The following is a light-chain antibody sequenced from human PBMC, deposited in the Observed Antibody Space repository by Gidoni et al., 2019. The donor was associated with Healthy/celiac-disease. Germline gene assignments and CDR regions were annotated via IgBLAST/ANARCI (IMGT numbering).Light chain of an antibody. Sequence: EIVLTQSPATLSLSPVERATLSCRASQSVSSYLAWYQQKPGQAPRLLIYDASNRATGIPARFSGSGSGTDFTLTISSLEPEDFAVYYCQQRSNWPLTFGGXTKVEIK. CDR2: DAS. J-gene: IGKJ4*01. CDR3: QQRSNWPLT. V-gene: IGKV3-11*01. CDR1: QSVSSY.